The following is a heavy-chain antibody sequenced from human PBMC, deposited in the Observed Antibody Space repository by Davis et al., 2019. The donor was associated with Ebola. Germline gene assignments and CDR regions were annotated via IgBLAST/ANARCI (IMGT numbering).Heavy chain of an antibody. Sequence: SVNVSCKSSGYTFTSYRLVWVRQAPRLGLEWMGWISGFNTNTNFAQKFQGRVTVSKDTSTNTAYMDLRSLTSDDTAIYYCARAPNYDVLTGTSSYYFDYWGQGTLVTVSS. CDR2: ISGFNTNT. J-gene: IGHJ4*02. CDR1: GYTFTSYR. D-gene: IGHD3-9*01. V-gene: IGHV1-18*04. CDR3: ARAPNYDVLTGTSSYYFDY.